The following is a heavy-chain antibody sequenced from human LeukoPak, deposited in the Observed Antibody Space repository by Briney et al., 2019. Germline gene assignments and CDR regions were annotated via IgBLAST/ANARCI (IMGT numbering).Heavy chain of an antibody. CDR2: INPNSGGT. CDR3: ARDLHSSGYPYYFDY. J-gene: IGHJ4*02. CDR1: GYTFTDYY. V-gene: IGHV1-2*02. D-gene: IGHD3-22*01. Sequence: ASVKVSCKASGYTFTDYYMHWVRQAPGQGLEWMGWINPNSGGTNYAQKFQCRVTMTRDTSISTAYMELSRLRSEDTAVYYCARDLHSSGYPYYFDYWGQGTLVTVSS.